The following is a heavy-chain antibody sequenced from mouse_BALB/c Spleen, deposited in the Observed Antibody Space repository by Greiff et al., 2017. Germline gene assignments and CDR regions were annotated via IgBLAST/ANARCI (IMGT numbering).Heavy chain of an antibody. J-gene: IGHJ4*01. CDR1: GYTFTSYW. Sequence: EVQLQQSGDDLVKPGASVKLSCKASGYTFTSYWINWIKQRPGQGLEWIGYIYPYNGGTGYNQKFKSKATLTVDNSSSTAYMELRSLTSEDSAVYYCARNGYYRGNAMDYWGQGTSVTVSS. CDR2: IYPYNGGT. CDR3: ARNGYYRGNAMDY. V-gene: IGHV1-34*01. D-gene: IGHD2-3*01.